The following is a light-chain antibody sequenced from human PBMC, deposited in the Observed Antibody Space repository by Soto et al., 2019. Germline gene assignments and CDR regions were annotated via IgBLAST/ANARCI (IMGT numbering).Light chain of an antibody. CDR3: SSYTSSSTPYV. V-gene: IGLV2-14*01. CDR2: DVS. CDR1: SSDVGGYNY. Sequence: QSALTQPASVSGSPGQSITISCTGTSSDVGGYNYVSWYQQHPGKAPKLMIYDVSNRPSGVSNRFSRSKSGNTASLTISGLQAEDEADYYCSSYTSSSTPYVFGPGTQLTVL. J-gene: IGLJ7*01.